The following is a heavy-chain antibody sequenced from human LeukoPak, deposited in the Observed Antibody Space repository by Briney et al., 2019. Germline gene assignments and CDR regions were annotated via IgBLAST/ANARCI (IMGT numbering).Heavy chain of an antibody. D-gene: IGHD1-26*01. Sequence: SETLSLTSAVYGGSFSGYYWSWIRQPPGKGLEWIGYIYYTGSTNYNPSLKSRITISVDTSKSHFSLKLSSVTAADTAVYYCARVVGATGSSDYWGQGTLVTVSS. V-gene: IGHV4-59*01. CDR1: GGSFSGYY. J-gene: IGHJ4*02. CDR3: ARVVGATGSSDY. CDR2: IYYTGST.